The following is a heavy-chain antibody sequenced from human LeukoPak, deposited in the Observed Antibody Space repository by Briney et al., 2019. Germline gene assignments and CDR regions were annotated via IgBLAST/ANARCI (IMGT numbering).Heavy chain of an antibody. CDR3: ASGLRGSGSYYTQFVALDI. V-gene: IGHV1-69*05. Sequence: GSSVKVSCKASGGTFSSYAISWVRQAPGQGLEWMGGIIPIFGTANYAQKFQGRVTITTDESTSTAYMELSSLRSEDTAVYYCASGLRGSGSYYTQFVALDIWGQGTMVTVSS. D-gene: IGHD3-10*01. CDR1: GGTFSSYA. J-gene: IGHJ3*02. CDR2: IIPIFGTA.